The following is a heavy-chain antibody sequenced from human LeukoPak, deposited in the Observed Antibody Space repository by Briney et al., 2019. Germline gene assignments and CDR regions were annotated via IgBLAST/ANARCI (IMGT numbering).Heavy chain of an antibody. CDR3: ARVHYDFWSGYSGRENWFDP. D-gene: IGHD3-3*01. Sequence: ASVKVSCKASGYTFTGYYMHWVRQAPGQGLEWMGWINPNSGGTNYAQKFQGRVTMTRDTSISTAYMELSRLRSDDTAVYYCARVHYDFWSGYSGRENWFDPWGRGTLVTVSS. CDR2: INPNSGGT. CDR1: GYTFTGYY. V-gene: IGHV1-2*02. J-gene: IGHJ5*02.